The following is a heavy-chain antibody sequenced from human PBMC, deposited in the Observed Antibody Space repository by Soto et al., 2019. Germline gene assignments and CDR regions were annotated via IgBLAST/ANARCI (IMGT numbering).Heavy chain of an antibody. CDR1: GFTFSSFT. CDR2: ISFDGSKK. CDR3: ARAPFSRGWSDY. J-gene: IGHJ4*02. V-gene: IGHV3-30-3*01. Sequence: QVQLVESGGGVVQPGRSLTLSCAASGFTFSSFTMHWVRQAPGKGLEWVAVISFDGSKKYYTDSVKGRFTISRDKSKNTLYLQMNSLRAEDTAVYYCARAPFSRGWSDYWGQGTLVSVSS. D-gene: IGHD6-19*01.